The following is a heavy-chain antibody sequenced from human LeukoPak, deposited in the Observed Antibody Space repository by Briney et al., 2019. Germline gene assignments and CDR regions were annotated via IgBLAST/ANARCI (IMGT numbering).Heavy chain of an antibody. CDR2: IYYSGST. Sequence: PPETLSLTCTVSGGSISSSSYYWGWIRQPPGKGLEWIGSIYYSGSTYYNPSLKSRVTISVDTSKNQFSLKLSSVTAADTAVYYCARQEIVVVPAATNAFDIWGQGTMVTVSS. D-gene: IGHD2-2*01. V-gene: IGHV4-39*01. CDR1: GGSISSSSYY. J-gene: IGHJ3*02. CDR3: ARQEIVVVPAATNAFDI.